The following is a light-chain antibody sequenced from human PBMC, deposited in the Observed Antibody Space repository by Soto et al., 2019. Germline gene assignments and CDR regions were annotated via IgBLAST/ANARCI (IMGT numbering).Light chain of an antibody. Sequence: DIQMTQSPSTLSASVGDRVTITCRASQSISSWLAWYQQKPGKAPKLLIYKASSLESGVPSRFSGSGSGTEFTLTISSLHPDDFATYSCQQYNSYSYTFGQGTKLEIK. CDR3: QQYNSYSYT. CDR2: KAS. V-gene: IGKV1-5*03. J-gene: IGKJ2*01. CDR1: QSISSW.